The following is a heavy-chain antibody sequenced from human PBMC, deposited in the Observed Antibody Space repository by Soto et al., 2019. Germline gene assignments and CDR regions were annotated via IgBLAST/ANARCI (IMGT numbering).Heavy chain of an antibody. J-gene: IGHJ4*02. D-gene: IGHD1-7*01. Sequence: PGGSLRLSCRASGFNFDNYGMHCVRQAPGKGLEWVAVNTYDGSFQYYADAVKGRFTISRDNSKNTLVLHLNTLEPEDTAVYHGAKARVGGTFYTPLGFWGQGILVTVPS. V-gene: IGHV3-30*18. CDR2: NTYDGSFQ. CDR3: AKARVGGTFYTPLGF. CDR1: GFNFDNYG.